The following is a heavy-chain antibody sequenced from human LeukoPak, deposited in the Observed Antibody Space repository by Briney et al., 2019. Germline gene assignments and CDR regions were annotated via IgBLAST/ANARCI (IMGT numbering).Heavy chain of an antibody. V-gene: IGHV3-7*01. D-gene: IGHD3-10*01. J-gene: IGHJ4*02. Sequence: GGSLRLSCAASGFTFSSYWMSWVRQAPGKGLEWVANIKHDGSDKYYVDSVKGRFTISRDNAKNSLYLQMNSVRAEDTAMYYCARDLWFGEFPYYFDQWGQGTLVTVSS. CDR3: ARDLWFGEFPYYFDQ. CDR1: GFTFSSYW. CDR2: IKHDGSDK.